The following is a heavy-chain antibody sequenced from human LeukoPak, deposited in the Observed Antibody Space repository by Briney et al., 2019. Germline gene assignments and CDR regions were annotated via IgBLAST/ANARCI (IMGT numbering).Heavy chain of an antibody. CDR2: ISNSGDKT. J-gene: IGHJ4*02. Sequence: GGSLRLSCAGSGFSFSDYYITWIRQAPGRGLEWVSYISNSGDKTYYADSVKGRFTISRDNSKNTLYLQMNSLRAEDTAVYYCATGRYWNDGFDYWGQGTLVTVSS. V-gene: IGHV3-11*01. CDR3: ATGRYWNDGFDY. CDR1: GFSFSDYY. D-gene: IGHD1-1*01.